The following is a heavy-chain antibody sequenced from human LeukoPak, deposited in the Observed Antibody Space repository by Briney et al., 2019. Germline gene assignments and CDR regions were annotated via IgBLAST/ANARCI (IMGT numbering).Heavy chain of an antibody. V-gene: IGHV3-30*18. CDR3: AKDRWGGYSYALALEY. J-gene: IGHJ4*02. CDR1: GFTFSSYG. CDR2: RGHDGNNR. Sequence: GGNLRFYCSGYGFTFSSYGMHWVRQGPGKGLVWWAGRGHDGNNRYTDTVQGRFTISRDNSKNTVYLEMNSLRAEDTAVYYCAKDRWGGYSYALALEYWGQGTLVTVSS. D-gene: IGHD5-18*01.